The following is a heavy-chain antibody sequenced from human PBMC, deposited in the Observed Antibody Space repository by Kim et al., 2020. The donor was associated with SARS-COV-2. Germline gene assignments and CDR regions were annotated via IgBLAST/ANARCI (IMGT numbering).Heavy chain of an antibody. CDR2: IIPIFGTA. CDR3: ARAAGFGELPGYYYYYGMDV. J-gene: IGHJ6*02. CDR1: GGTFSSYA. D-gene: IGHD3-10*01. V-gene: IGHV1-69*13. Sequence: SVKVSCKASGGTFSSYAISWVRQAPGQGLEWMGGIIPIFGTANYAQKFQGRVTITADESTSTAYMELSSLRSEDTAVYYCARAAGFGELPGYYYYYGMDVWGQGTTVTVSS.